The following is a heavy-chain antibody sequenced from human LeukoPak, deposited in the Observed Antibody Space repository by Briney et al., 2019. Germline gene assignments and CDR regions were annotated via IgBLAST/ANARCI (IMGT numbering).Heavy chain of an antibody. Sequence: SETLSLTCTVSGGSISSSSYYWGWIRQPPGKGLEWIGSIYYSGSTYYNPSLKSRVTISVDTSKNQFSLKLSSVTAADTAVYYCARQLMIDYYYYYYYMDVWGRGTTVTISS. V-gene: IGHV4-39*01. CDR2: IYYSGST. CDR1: GGSISSSSYY. J-gene: IGHJ6*03. D-gene: IGHD3-22*01. CDR3: ARQLMIDYYYYYYYMDV.